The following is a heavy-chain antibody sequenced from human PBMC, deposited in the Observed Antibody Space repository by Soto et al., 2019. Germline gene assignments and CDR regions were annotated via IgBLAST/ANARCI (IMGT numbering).Heavy chain of an antibody. V-gene: IGHV1-18*01. Sequence: ASVKVSCKASGYTFTSYGISWVRQAPGQGLEWMGWISAYNGNTNYAQKLQGRVTMTTDTSTSTAYMELRSLRSDDTAVYYCARERVTTYYDILTGYSDFDYWGQGTLVTVSS. CDR1: GYTFTSYG. CDR2: ISAYNGNT. D-gene: IGHD3-9*01. CDR3: ARERVTTYYDILTGYSDFDY. J-gene: IGHJ4*02.